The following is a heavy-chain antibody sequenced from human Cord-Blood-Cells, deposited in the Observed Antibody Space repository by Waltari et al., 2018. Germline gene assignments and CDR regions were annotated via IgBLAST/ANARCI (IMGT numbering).Heavy chain of an antibody. CDR2: MNPNSGNT. V-gene: IGHV1-8*01. Sequence: QVQLVQSGAAVKKPGASVKVSCKASGYTFTRYDIHWVRQATGQGLEWMGWMNPNSGNTGYAQKFQGRVTMTRNTSISTAYMELSSLRSEDTAVYYCARFLDPGSGKKWYFDLWGRGTLVTVSS. J-gene: IGHJ2*01. CDR1: GYTFTRYD. CDR3: ARFLDPGSGKKWYFDL. D-gene: IGHD3-3*01.